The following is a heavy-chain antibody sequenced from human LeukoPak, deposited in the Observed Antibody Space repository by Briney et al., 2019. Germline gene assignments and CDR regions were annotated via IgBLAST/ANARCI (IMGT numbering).Heavy chain of an antibody. Sequence: SETLSLTCTVSGGSISSYYWSWIRQPAGKGLEWIGRIYTSGSTNYNPSLKSRVTMSVDTSKNQFSLKLSSVTAADTAVHYRTRVNYGSSWTAFDIWGQGTMVTVSS. V-gene: IGHV4-4*07. J-gene: IGHJ3*02. D-gene: IGHD6-13*01. CDR2: IYTSGST. CDR3: TRVNYGSSWTAFDI. CDR1: GGSISSYY.